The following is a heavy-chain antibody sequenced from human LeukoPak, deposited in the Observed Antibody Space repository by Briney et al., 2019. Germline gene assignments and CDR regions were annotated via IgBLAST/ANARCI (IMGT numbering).Heavy chain of an antibody. D-gene: IGHD4-17*01. J-gene: IGHJ3*02. CDR2: IYYSGST. Sequence: PSETLSLTCTVSGGSISSSSYYWGWIRQPPGKGLEWIGSIYYSGSTYYNPSLKSRVTISVDTSKNQFSLKLSSVTAADTAVYYCARADYGDRFDIWGQGTMVTVSS. CDR1: GGSISSSSYY. CDR3: ARADYGDRFDI. V-gene: IGHV4-39*07.